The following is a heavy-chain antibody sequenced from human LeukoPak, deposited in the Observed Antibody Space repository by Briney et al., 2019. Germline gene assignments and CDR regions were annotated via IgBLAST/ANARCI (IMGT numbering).Heavy chain of an antibody. CDR1: GGSFSGYY. V-gene: IGHV4-34*01. D-gene: IGHD1-26*01. CDR3: ARRGIVGAIY. Sequence: SETLSLTCAVYGGSFSGYYWSWIRQPPGKGLEWIGEINHSGSTNYNPSLKSRVTISVDTSKSQFSLKLSSVTAADTAVYYCARRGIVGAIYWGQGTLVTVSS. CDR2: INHSGST. J-gene: IGHJ4*02.